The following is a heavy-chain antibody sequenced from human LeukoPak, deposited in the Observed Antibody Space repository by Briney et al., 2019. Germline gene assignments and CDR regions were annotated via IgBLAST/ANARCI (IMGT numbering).Heavy chain of an antibody. CDR3: AKTSKNYYDSSGYRGGFDY. V-gene: IGHV3-23*01. D-gene: IGHD3-22*01. Sequence: GGSLRLSCAASGFTFSSYAMSWVRQAPGKGLEWVSAISGSGGSTYYADSVKGRFTISRDNSKNTLYLQMNSLRAEDTAVYYCAKTSKNYYDSSGYRGGFDYWGQETLVTVSS. J-gene: IGHJ4*02. CDR2: ISGSGGST. CDR1: GFTFSSYA.